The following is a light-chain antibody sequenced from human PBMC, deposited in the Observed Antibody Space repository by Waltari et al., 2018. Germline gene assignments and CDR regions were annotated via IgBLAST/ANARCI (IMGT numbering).Light chain of an antibody. J-gene: IGLJ1*01. V-gene: IGLV1-40*01. CDR3: QSYDSSLSGWRV. Sequence: QSVLTQPPSVSGAPGQRVTISCTGGSSNIGADYDVHWYQQLPGTAPKLLIFDTTNRPSWVPNRFSGSKSGTSAFLAITGLQPEDEADYYCQSYDSSLSGWRVFGTGTKVTVL. CDR2: DTT. CDR1: SSNIGADYD.